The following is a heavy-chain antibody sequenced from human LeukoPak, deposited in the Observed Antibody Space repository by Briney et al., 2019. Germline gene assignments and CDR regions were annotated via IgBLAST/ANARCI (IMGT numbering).Heavy chain of an antibody. CDR1: GFTFRNYG. J-gene: IGHJ4*02. CDR3: AKESGSAWSPLDF. Sequence: GRSLRLYCAASGFTFRNYGIHWVRQAPGRGLEWVAVISYNGRNKDYADSVKGRFTISRDNSENTVSLQMNSLRDEDTAFYYCAKESGSAWSPLDFWGQGTLVTVSS. D-gene: IGHD6-19*01. CDR2: ISYNGRNK. V-gene: IGHV3-30*18.